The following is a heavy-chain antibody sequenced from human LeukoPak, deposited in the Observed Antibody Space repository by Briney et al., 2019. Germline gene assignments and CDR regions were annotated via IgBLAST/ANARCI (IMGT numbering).Heavy chain of an antibody. CDR1: GGSFSGYY. J-gene: IGHJ4*02. V-gene: IGHV4-34*01. CDR3: TRCSSGSYRDY. Sequence: SETLSLTCAVYGGSFSGYYWSWIRQPPGKGLEWIGEINHSGSTNYNPSLKSRVTISVDTSKNQFSLKLSSVTAADTAVYYCTRCSSGSYRDYWGQGTLVTVSS. CDR2: INHSGST. D-gene: IGHD6-19*01.